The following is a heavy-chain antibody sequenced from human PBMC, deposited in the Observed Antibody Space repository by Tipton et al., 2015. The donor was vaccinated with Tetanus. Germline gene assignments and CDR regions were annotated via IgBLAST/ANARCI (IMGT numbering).Heavy chain of an antibody. CDR3: ARDYSIPYYFDY. Sequence: QLVQSGAEVKKPGASVKVPCKASGYTFTSYGIAWVRQAPGQGLEWMGWISPYNGNTNYAQNFQGRVTMTTETSTSTAYMELRSLISDDTAVYYCARDYSIPYYFDYWGQGTRVIVSS. V-gene: IGHV1-18*01. D-gene: IGHD4-11*01. CDR2: ISPYNGNT. CDR1: GYTFTSYG. J-gene: IGHJ4*02.